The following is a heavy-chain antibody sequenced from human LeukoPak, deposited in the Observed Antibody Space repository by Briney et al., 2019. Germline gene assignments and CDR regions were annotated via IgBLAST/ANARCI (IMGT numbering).Heavy chain of an antibody. CDR1: GFTFNTYG. CDR2: ITSSGGST. D-gene: IGHD1-26*01. J-gene: IGHJ6*03. CDR3: ARDPYNGSYGDDYYYYMDV. V-gene: IGHV3-23*01. Sequence: GGSLRLSCAASGFTFNTYGMTWVRQAPGKGLEWVSAITSSGGSTYYGDSVKGRFTISRDNAKNSLSLQMNSLRAEDTAVYYCARDPYNGSYGDDYYYYMDVWGKGTTVTISS.